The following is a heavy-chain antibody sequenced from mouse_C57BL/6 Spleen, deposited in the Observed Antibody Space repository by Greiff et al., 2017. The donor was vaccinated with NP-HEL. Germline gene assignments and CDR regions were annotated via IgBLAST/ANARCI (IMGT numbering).Heavy chain of an antibody. D-gene: IGHD1-1*01. CDR2: ISDGGSYT. CDR3: ARDKGSSYAMDY. V-gene: IGHV5-4*01. CDR1: GFTFSSYA. Sequence: EVQVVESGGGLVKPGGSLKLSCAASGFTFSSYAMSWVRQTPEKRLEWVATISDGGSYTYYPDNVKGRFTISRDNAKNNLYLQMSHLKSEDTAMYYCARDKGSSYAMDYWGQGTSVTVSS. J-gene: IGHJ4*01.